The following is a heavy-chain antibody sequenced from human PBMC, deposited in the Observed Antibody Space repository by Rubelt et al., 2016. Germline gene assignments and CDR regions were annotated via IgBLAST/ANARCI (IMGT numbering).Heavy chain of an antibody. V-gene: IGHV4-39*01. J-gene: IGHJ5*02. CDR3: ARHRIVRDMTIGGWFDP. Sequence: QLQLQESGPGLVKPSETLSLSCSVSGDSVSSGSFCWGWIRQSPGKGLAWIGSFCEGGTTYYHQYLRSRVTMSGDTSKRQFSLKLSSMTATDTAVYYCARHRIVRDMTIGGWFDPWGHGILVTVSS. CDR2: FCEGGTT. CDR1: GDSVSSGSFC. D-gene: IGHD2/OR15-2a*01.